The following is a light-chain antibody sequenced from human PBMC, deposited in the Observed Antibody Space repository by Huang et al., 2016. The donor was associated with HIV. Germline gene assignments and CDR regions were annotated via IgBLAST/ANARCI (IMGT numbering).Light chain of an antibody. V-gene: IGKV1-39*01. J-gene: IGKJ1*01. CDR3: QHSYSTPRT. Sequence: DIQMTQTPSSLSASVGDRVPITCRAMQIITTYLNWYQQKPGQAPKLLIYAASSLQSGVPPRFSGSGSGTDFTLTISSLQPEDFATYYCQHSYSTPRTFGRGTKVEIK. CDR1: QIITTY. CDR2: AAS.